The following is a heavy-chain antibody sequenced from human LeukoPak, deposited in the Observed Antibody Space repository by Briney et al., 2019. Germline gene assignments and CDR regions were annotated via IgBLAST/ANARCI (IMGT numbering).Heavy chain of an antibody. J-gene: IGHJ6*02. CDR3: ARGCSGGSCYPDYYYYGVDV. D-gene: IGHD2-15*01. Sequence: SETLSLTCTVSGDSISSYYWSWIRQPAGKGLEWIGRIYTSGSTNYNPSLKSRVTMSVDTSKNQFSLKLSSVTAADTAVYYCARGCSGGSCYPDYYYYGVDVWGQGTTVTVSS. CDR1: GDSISSYY. CDR2: IYTSGST. V-gene: IGHV4-4*07.